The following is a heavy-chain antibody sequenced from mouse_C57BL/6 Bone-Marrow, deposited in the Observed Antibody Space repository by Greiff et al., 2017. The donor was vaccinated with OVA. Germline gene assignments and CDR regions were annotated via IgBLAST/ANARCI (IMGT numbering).Heavy chain of an antibody. CDR1: GFTFSSYA. Sequence: EVNLVESGEGLVKPGGSLKLSCAASGFTFSSYAMSWVRQTPEKRLEWVAYISSGGDYIYYADTVKGRFTISRDNARNTLYLQMSSLKSEDTAMYYCTREGITTVVARYFDVWGTGTTVTVSS. V-gene: IGHV5-9-1*02. CDR3: TREGITTVVARYFDV. D-gene: IGHD1-1*01. CDR2: ISSGGDYI. J-gene: IGHJ1*03.